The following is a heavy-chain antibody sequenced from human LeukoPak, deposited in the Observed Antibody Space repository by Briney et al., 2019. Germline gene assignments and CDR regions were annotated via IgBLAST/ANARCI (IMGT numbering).Heavy chain of an antibody. D-gene: IGHD5-12*01. CDR1: GFTFSSYG. Sequence: GGSLRLSCAASGFTFSSYGMHWVRQAPGKGLEWVAVISYDGSNKYYADSVKGRFTISRDNSKNTLYLQTNSLRAEDTAVYYCAKDRRLFRDAFDIWGQGTMVTVSS. CDR3: AKDRRLFRDAFDI. CDR2: ISYDGSNK. V-gene: IGHV3-30*18. J-gene: IGHJ3*02.